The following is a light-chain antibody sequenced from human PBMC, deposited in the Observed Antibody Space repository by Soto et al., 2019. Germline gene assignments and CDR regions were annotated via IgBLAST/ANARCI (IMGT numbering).Light chain of an antibody. CDR1: SSDIGGYNY. CDR3: KSYAGSNTYV. Sequence: QSALTQPASVSGSPGQSITISCAGTSSDIGGYNYVSWYQQHPGKAPKVMIYEVSNRPSGVPDRFSGSKSGNTASLTVSGLQAADEADYFCKSYAGSNTYVFGSGTKVTVL. V-gene: IGLV2-8*01. CDR2: EVS. J-gene: IGLJ1*01.